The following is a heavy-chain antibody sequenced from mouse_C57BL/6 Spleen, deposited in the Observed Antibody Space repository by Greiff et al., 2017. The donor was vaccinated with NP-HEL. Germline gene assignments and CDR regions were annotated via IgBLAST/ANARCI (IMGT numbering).Heavy chain of an antibody. CDR1: GYTFTSYW. J-gene: IGHJ2*01. CDR3: ARGDYYGSSYFDY. Sequence: QVQLQQPGAELVMPGASVKLSCKASGYTFTSYWMHWVKQRPGQGLEWIGDIDPSDSYTNYNQKFKGKSTLTVDKSSSTAYMQLSSLTSEDSAVYYCARGDYYGSSYFDYWGQGTTLTVSS. CDR2: IDPSDSYT. V-gene: IGHV1-69*01. D-gene: IGHD1-1*01.